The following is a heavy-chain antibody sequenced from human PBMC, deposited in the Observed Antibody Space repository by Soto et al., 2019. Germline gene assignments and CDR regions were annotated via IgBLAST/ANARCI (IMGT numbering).Heavy chain of an antibody. V-gene: IGHV5-51*01. CDR2: IYPGDSDT. CDR1: GYTFTNNW. CDR3: ARRRRQPQGLGYAFDI. Sequence: PGESLKISCKGSGYTFTNNWVGWVRQMPGKGLEWMGIIYPGDSDTRYSPSFQGQVTISVDKSIATAYLQWSSLKASDTAMYYCARRRRQPQGLGYAFDIWGQGTMVTVSS. J-gene: IGHJ3*02.